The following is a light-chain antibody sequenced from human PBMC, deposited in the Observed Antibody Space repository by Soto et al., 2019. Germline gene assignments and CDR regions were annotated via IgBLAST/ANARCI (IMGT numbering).Light chain of an antibody. Sequence: DIVMTQSPDSLAVYLGERATINCKSSQSVFHKSNNKNYLAWYQQKPGQPPKLIIYWTSTRESGVPERFSGSGSGTDFTLTINRLQADDVAIYYCHQYYGNPSFGQGTKLEIK. CDR1: QSVFHKSNNKNY. V-gene: IGKV4-1*01. J-gene: IGKJ2*01. CDR2: WTS. CDR3: HQYYGNPS.